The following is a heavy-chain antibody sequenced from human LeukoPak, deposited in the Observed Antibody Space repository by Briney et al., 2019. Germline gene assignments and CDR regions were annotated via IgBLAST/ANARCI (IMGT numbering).Heavy chain of an antibody. J-gene: IGHJ4*02. D-gene: IGHD1-26*01. V-gene: IGHV3-33*01. CDR2: IWYGGSNK. Sequence: PGRSLRLSCAASGFTFSSYGMHWVRQAPGKGLEWVAVIWYGGSNKYYADSVKGRFTISRDNSKNTLYLQMSSLRAEDTAVYYCARDPPPSSYSGSYSNRFDYWGQGTLVTVSS. CDR3: ARDPPPSSYSGSYSNRFDY. CDR1: GFTFSSYG.